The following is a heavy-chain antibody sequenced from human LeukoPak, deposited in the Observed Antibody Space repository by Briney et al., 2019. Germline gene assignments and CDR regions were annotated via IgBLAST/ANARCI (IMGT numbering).Heavy chain of an antibody. Sequence: SVKVSCKTSGGTFSSFAIAWVRQAPGQGLEWMAGIIPIFATTNYAQAFQGRVSLTADESTSTVYMELSGLRYDDTAVYYCARGPPLAFDHTPEGYYHYYMDVWGEGTTVTISS. V-gene: IGHV1-69*13. J-gene: IGHJ6*03. CDR2: IIPIFATT. CDR1: GGTFSSFA. CDR3: ARGPPLAFDHTPEGYYHYYMDV. D-gene: IGHD1-14*01.